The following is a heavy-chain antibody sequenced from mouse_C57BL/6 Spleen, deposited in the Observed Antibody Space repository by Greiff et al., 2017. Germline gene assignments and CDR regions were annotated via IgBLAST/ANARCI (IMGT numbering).Heavy chain of an antibody. CDR2: INYDGSST. Sequence: EVKLVESEGGLVQPGSSMKLSCTASGFTFSDYYMAWVRQVPEKGLEWVANINYDGSSTYYLDSLKSRFIISRENAKNILYLQMSSLKSEDTATYYCARDSNAGYFDVWGTGTTVTVSS. CDR1: GFTFSDYY. V-gene: IGHV5-16*01. J-gene: IGHJ1*03. D-gene: IGHD2-5*01. CDR3: ARDSNAGYFDV.